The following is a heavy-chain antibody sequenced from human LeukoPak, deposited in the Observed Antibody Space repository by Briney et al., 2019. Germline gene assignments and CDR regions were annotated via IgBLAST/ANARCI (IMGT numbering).Heavy chain of an antibody. D-gene: IGHD3-22*01. V-gene: IGHV3-30*02. CDR1: GFTVSSYA. Sequence: GGSLRLSCAASGFTVSSYAMSWVRQAPGKGLEWVALIWSGGNNKYYADSVKGRFTISRDNSQNTLYLQMNSLRAADTAVYYCAKDLSPYDTSGYTPLGSWGQGTLVTVSS. CDR3: AKDLSPYDTSGYTPLGS. J-gene: IGHJ5*02. CDR2: IWSGGNNK.